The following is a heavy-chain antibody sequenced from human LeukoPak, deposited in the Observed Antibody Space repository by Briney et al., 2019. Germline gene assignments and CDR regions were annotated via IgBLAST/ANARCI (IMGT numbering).Heavy chain of an antibody. CDR2: INPNSGGT. J-gene: IGHJ4*02. Sequence: ASVKVSCKASGYTFTGYYMHWVRQAPGQGLEWMGWINPNSGGTNYAQKFQGRVTMTRDTSISTAYMELSRLRSDDTAVYYCAFSRGGYNYGFDYWGQGTLVTVSS. V-gene: IGHV1-2*02. CDR1: GYTFTGYY. D-gene: IGHD5-24*01. CDR3: AFSRGGYNYGFDY.